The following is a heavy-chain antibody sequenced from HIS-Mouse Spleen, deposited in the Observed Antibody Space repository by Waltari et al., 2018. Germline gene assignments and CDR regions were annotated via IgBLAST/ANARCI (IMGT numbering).Heavy chain of an antibody. J-gene: IGHJ4*02. CDR1: GFTFSSYA. D-gene: IGHD1-26*01. CDR2: ISGSGGST. CDR3: AKELPHRSIVGATHLAY. Sequence: EVQLLESGGGLVQPGGSLRLSCAASGFTFSSYAMSWVRQAPGTGLEWVSAISGSGGSTYYADSVKGRFTISRDNSKNTLYLQMNSLRAEDTAVYYCAKELPHRSIVGATHLAYWGQGTLVTVSS. V-gene: IGHV3-23*01.